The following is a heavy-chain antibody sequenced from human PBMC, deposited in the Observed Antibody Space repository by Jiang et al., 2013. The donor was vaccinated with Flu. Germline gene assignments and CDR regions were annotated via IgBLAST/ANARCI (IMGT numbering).Heavy chain of an antibody. Sequence: QLLESGGGLVKPGGSLRLSCAASGFTFSNAWMSWVRQAPGKGLEWVGRIKSKTDGGTTDYAAPVKGRFTISRDDSKNTLYLQMNSLKTEDTAVYYCTTDGEGGCSGGSCYSSNSSYYYGMDVWGQGTTVTVSS. CDR2: IKSKTDGGTT. J-gene: IGHJ6*02. CDR3: TTDGEGGCSGGSCYSSNSSYYYGMDV. D-gene: IGHD2-15*01. CDR1: GFTFSNAW. V-gene: IGHV3-15*01.